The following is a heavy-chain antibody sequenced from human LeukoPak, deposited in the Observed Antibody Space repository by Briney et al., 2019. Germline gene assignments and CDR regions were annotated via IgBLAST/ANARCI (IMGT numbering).Heavy chain of an antibody. CDR1: GFTFSSYT. V-gene: IGHV3-23*01. Sequence: GGSLRLPCTASGFTFSSYTMTWVRQAPGKGLKWVSTITTGDGNTYYADSVKGRFTVSRDDSKNTLYLQMNSLRAEDTAVYYCAKDGGLWVSAHWGDSWGRGTLVTVSS. J-gene: IGHJ4*02. CDR2: ITTGDGNT. D-gene: IGHD7-27*01. CDR3: AKDGGLWVSAHWGDS.